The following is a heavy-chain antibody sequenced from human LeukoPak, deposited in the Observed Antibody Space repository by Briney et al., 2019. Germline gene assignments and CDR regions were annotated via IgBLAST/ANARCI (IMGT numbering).Heavy chain of an antibody. Sequence: GGSLRLSCAASGFTVSSNYMSWVRQAPGKGLEWVSVLYSGGNTFYADSVKGRFTISRDNSKNTLYLQMNSLRAEDTAVYYCARNNWFDPWGQGTLVTVSS. J-gene: IGHJ5*02. CDR3: ARNNWFDP. CDR1: GFTVSSNY. CDR2: LYSGGNT. V-gene: IGHV3-66*01.